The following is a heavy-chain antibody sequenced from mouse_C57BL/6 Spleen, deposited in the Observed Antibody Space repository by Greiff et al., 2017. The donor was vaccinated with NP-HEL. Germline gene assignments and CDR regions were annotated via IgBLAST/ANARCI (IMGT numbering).Heavy chain of an antibody. D-gene: IGHD1-1*01. Sequence: VKLQQPGAELVRPGTSVKLSCKASGYTFTSYWMHWVKQRPGQGLEWIGVIDPSDSYTNYNQKFKGKATLTVDTSSSTAYMQLSSLTSEDSAVYYCARRRGTVVAYYFDYWGQGTTLTVSS. V-gene: IGHV1-59*01. J-gene: IGHJ2*01. CDR1: GYTFTSYW. CDR3: ARRRGTVVAYYFDY. CDR2: IDPSDSYT.